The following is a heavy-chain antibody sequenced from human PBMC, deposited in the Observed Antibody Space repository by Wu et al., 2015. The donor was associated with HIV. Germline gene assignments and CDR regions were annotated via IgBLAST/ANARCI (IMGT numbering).Heavy chain of an antibody. D-gene: IGHD1-26*01. CDR3: ASGSKGGSYYYVRYGRR. J-gene: IGHJ6*02. Sequence: QIRLVQSGPDLKNPGASVKVSCRTSGYTFWSYGIVWVRQAPGQGLEWMGWISVYSTHYGQKFRGRAIMTFDTSTSTAYMELRSLRFDDTAVYYCASGSKGGSYYYVRYGRRGAEGTAVTVSS. CDR1: GYTFWSYG. V-gene: IGHV1-18*01. CDR2: ISVYST.